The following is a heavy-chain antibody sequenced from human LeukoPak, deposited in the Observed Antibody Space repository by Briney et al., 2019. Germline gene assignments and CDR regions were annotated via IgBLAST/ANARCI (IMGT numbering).Heavy chain of an antibody. J-gene: IGHJ4*02. D-gene: IGHD3-22*01. CDR1: GYSFTSYW. CDR2: IYPGDSDT. V-gene: IGHV5-51*01. Sequence: GEALKISWKGSGYSFTSYWIGWVRQMPGKGLESMGIIYPGDSDTRYSPSFQGQVTISADKSISTGYLQWSSLKASDTAMYYCARLGPPDDYYDSSGYRYYFDYWGQGTLVTVSS. CDR3: ARLGPPDDYYDSSGYRYYFDY.